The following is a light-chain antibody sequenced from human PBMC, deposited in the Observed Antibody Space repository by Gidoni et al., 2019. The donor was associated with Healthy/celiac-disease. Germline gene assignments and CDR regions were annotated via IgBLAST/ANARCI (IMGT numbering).Light chain of an antibody. J-gene: IGLJ2*01. CDR1: KLGDKY. CDR3: QAWDSSLVV. CDR2: QDS. V-gene: IGLV3-1*01. Sequence: SYELTQPPSVSVSPGQTASITCSGDKLGDKYACWYQQKPGQSHVLVIYQDSKRPSGIPERFSGSNSGNTATLTISGTQAMDEADYYCQAWDSSLVVFGGGTKLTVL.